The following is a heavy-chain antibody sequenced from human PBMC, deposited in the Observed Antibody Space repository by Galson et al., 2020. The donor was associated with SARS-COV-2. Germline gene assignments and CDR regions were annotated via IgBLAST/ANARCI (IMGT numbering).Heavy chain of an antibody. CDR1: GFSFNNYP. V-gene: IGHV3-30*04. D-gene: IGHD3-10*01. CDR2: ISYEGSKK. CDR3: AKINTIFCFGEGRGAMDS. Sequence: VKIGESLKISCAASGFSFNNYPMHWVPHAPGMGLEWLAVISYEGSKKYYADFLMCRFTVSRYFSTDTLYLQMSSLTVEHSAIYYCAKINTIFCFGEGRGAMDSWGQGTRVTVTS. J-gene: IGHJ4*02.